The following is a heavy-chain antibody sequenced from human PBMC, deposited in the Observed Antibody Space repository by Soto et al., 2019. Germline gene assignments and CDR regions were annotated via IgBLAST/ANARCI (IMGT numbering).Heavy chain of an antibody. CDR3: ARGLAAAGTGSWFDP. V-gene: IGHV4-4*07. Sequence: LXLTFTVSCGSISVYYWSWIRQPAGKGLEWIGRIYTSGSTNYNPSLKSRVTMSVDTSKNQFSLKLSSVTAADTAVYYCARGLAAAGTGSWFDPWGQGTLVTVS. CDR1: CGSISVYY. D-gene: IGHD6-13*01. CDR2: IYTSGST. J-gene: IGHJ5*02.